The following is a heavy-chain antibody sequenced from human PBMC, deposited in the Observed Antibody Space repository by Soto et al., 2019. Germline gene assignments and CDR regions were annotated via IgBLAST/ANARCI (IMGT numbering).Heavy chain of an antibody. J-gene: IGHJ6*02. CDR1: GGSISSGDYY. Sequence: QVQLQGSGPGLVKPSQTLSLTCTVSGGSISSGDYYWTWMRQYPGEGLEWIGYMYYTGTTSHNPSLKSRITISLDTSKNQFSLNLSAVTAADTAIYYCAREGYNYNGMDVWGQGITVTVSS. CDR2: MYYTGTT. V-gene: IGHV4-31*03. CDR3: AREGYNYNGMDV.